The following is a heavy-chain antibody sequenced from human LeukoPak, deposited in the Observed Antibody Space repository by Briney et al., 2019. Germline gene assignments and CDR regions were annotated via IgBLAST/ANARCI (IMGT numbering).Heavy chain of an antibody. CDR2: ISS. J-gene: IGHJ4*02. D-gene: IGHD6-6*01. Sequence: PGGSLRLSCAASGFTFSNYNMNWVRQAPGKGLEGVSSISSKYSLKGRFSISRDNAKNSLYLQMNSLRAEDTAVYFCAKAGYRGSSVNYFDYWGQGTLVTVSS. CDR3: AKAGYRGSSVNYFDY. V-gene: IGHV3-21*04. CDR1: GFTFSNYN.